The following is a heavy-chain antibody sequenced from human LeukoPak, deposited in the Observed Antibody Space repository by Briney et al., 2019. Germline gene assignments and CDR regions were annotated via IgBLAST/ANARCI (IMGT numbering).Heavy chain of an antibody. Sequence: QPGGSLRLSCAASGFTFSSYWMHWVRQAPGKRLVWVSRINSDGSSTSYADSVKGRFTISRDNAKNTLYLQMNSLRAEDTAVYYCGRVVYSRFGELLYEYGAFDIWGQGTMVTVSS. J-gene: IGHJ3*02. D-gene: IGHD3-10*01. CDR3: GRVVYSRFGELLYEYGAFDI. CDR2: INSDGSST. CDR1: GFTFSSYW. V-gene: IGHV3-74*01.